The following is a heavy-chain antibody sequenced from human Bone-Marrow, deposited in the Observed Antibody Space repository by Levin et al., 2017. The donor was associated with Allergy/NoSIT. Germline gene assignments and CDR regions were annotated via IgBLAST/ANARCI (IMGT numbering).Heavy chain of an antibody. CDR2: IIPILGIA. D-gene: IGHD4-17*01. CDR3: ASYGDYQYYFDY. Sequence: SVKVSCKASGGTFSSYPISWVRQAPGQGLEWMGRIIPILGIANYAQKFQGRVTITADKSTSTAYMELSSLRSEDTAVYYCASYGDYQYYFDYWGQGTLVTVSS. V-gene: IGHV1-69*02. J-gene: IGHJ4*02. CDR1: GGTFSSYP.